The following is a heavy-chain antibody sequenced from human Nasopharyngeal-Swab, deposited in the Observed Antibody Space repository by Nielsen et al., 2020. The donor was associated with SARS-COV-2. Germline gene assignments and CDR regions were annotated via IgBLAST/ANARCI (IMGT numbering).Heavy chain of an antibody. V-gene: IGHV3-7*03. CDR1: GFTFSSYW. J-gene: IGHJ4*02. Sequence: GGSLRLSCAASGFTFSSYWMSWVRQAPGKGLEWVANIKQDGSEKYYVDSVKGRFTISRDNAKNSLYLQMNSLRAEDTAVYYCTKRSGDIYGYPANYFDCWGQGTLVTVSS. CDR2: IKQDGSEK. CDR3: TKRSGDIYGYPANYFDC. D-gene: IGHD5-18*01.